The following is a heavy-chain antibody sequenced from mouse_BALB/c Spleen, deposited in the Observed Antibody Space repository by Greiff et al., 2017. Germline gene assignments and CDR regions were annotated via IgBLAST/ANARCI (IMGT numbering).Heavy chain of an antibody. D-gene: IGHD2-2*01. CDR1: GFTFSDYY. V-gene: IGHV5-4*02. CDR3: ARNYGYGYAMDY. CDR2: ISDGGSYT. Sequence: EVKLVESGGGLVKPGGSLKLSCAASGFTFSDYYMYWVRQTPEKRLEWVATISDGGSYTYYPDSVKGRFTISRDNAKNNLYLQMSSLKSEDTAMYYCARNYGYGYAMDYWGQGTSVTVSS. J-gene: IGHJ4*01.